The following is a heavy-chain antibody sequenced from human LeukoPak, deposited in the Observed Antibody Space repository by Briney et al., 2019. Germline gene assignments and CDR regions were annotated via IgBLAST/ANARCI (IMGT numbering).Heavy chain of an antibody. CDR3: VGDLYSTTTGGNMDV. CDR1: GFTFNSYA. J-gene: IGHJ6*03. CDR2: ISYDGGDE. D-gene: IGHD4-11*01. V-gene: IGHV3-30*04. Sequence: GRSLRLSCAASGFTFNSYALHWVRQAPGKGLEWVAVISYDGGDENYADSVKGRFTISRDNSKNTLYLQMNSLRTEDTAVYYCVGDLYSTTTGGNMDVWGKGTTVTVSS.